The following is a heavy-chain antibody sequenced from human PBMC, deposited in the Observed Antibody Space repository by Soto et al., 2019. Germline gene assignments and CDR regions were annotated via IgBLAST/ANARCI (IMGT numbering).Heavy chain of an antibody. CDR1: GGSISSYY. D-gene: IGHD3-3*01. CDR2: IYNSGTT. V-gene: IGHV4-59*12. Sequence: SETLSLTCTVSGGSISSYYWSWIRQPPGKGLEWIGYIYNSGTTKYNPSLKSRVTISLDTSKNQFSLKLSSVTAADTAVYYCARASDFWSGSNWFDPWGQGTLVTVSS. J-gene: IGHJ5*02. CDR3: ARASDFWSGSNWFDP.